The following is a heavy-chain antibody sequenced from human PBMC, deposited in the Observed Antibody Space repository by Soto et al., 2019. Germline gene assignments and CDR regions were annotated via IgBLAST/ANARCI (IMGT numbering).Heavy chain of an antibody. V-gene: IGHV4-30-4*01. J-gene: IGHJ6*02. Sequence: SETLSLTCTVSGGSISSGDYYWSWIRQPPGKGLEWIGYIYYTGSSYYNPSLKSRVTISVDTSKNQFSLKLSSVTAADTAVYYCARDHYVYDILTGYGYYYGMDVWGQGTTVTVSS. D-gene: IGHD3-9*01. CDR1: GGSISSGDYY. CDR3: ARDHYVYDILTGYGYYYGMDV. CDR2: IYYTGSS.